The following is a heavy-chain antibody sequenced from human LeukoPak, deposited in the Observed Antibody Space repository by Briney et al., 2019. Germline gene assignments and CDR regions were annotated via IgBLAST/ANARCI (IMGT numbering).Heavy chain of an antibody. CDR2: FDPEDGET. J-gene: IGHJ4*02. D-gene: IGHD2-21*02. V-gene: IGHV1-24*01. CDR1: GYTLTELS. Sequence: LGASVKVSCKVSGYTLTELSMHWVRQAPGKGLEWMGGFDPEDGETIYAQKFQGRVTMTEDTSTDTAYMELSSLRSEDSAVYDCATYIVVVTAIQYYFDHWGQGTLVTVSS. CDR3: ATYIVVVTAIQYYFDH.